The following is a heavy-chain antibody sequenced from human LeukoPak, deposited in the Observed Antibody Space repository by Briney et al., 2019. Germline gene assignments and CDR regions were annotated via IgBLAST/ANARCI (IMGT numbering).Heavy chain of an antibody. CDR3: GSTIRETYYYYGMDV. CDR2: ISGSGGST. D-gene: IGHD5-12*01. J-gene: IGHJ6*02. V-gene: IGHV3-23*01. Sequence: PGGSLRLSCAASGFTFSSYAMSWVRQAPGKGLEWVSAISGSGGSTYYADSVKGRFTISRDNSKNTLYLQMNSLRAEDTAVYYCGSTIRETYYYYGMDVWGQGTTVTVSS. CDR1: GFTFSSYA.